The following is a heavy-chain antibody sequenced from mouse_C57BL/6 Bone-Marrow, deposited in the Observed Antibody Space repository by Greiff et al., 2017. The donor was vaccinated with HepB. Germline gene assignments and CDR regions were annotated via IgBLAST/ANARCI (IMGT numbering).Heavy chain of an antibody. CDR3: TTCRQLRLFAY. J-gene: IGHJ3*01. D-gene: IGHD3-2*02. V-gene: IGHV14-4*01. CDR2: IDPENGDT. Sequence: DVQLQESGAELVRPGASVKLSCTASGFNIKDDYMHWVKQRPEQGLEWIGWIDPENGDTEYASKFQGKATITADTSSNTAYLQLSSLTSEDTAVYYCTTCRQLRLFAYWGQGTLVTVSA. CDR1: GFNIKDDY.